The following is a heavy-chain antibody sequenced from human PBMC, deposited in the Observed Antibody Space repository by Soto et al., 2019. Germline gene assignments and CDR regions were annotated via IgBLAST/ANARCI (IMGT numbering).Heavy chain of an antibody. CDR2: IYYSGST. V-gene: IGHV4-31*03. Sequence: QVQLQESGPGLVKPSQTLSLTCTVSGGSISSGGYYWSWIRQQPGKGLEWIGYIYYSGSTYYNPSLKSRVTISVDTSKNQFSLKLSSVTAADTAVYYCARENPTVTNYYYYSGMDVWGQGTTVTVSS. J-gene: IGHJ6*02. D-gene: IGHD4-17*01. CDR1: GGSISSGGYY. CDR3: ARENPTVTNYYYYSGMDV.